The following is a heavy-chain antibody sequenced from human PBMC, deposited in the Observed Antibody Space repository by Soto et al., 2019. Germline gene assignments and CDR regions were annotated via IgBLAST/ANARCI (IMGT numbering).Heavy chain of an antibody. Sequence: QVQLVQSGAEVKKPGASVTVSCTASGYTFTSHGISWVRQAPGQGLEWMGWISTYNGNTTYEQKLQGRVTMTTDTSTTTAYMELRSLRSDDTAGYYCARDAGVTIYTRDTFDMWGQGTVVTVSS. CDR3: ARDAGVTIYTRDTFDM. CDR2: ISTYNGNT. J-gene: IGHJ3*02. V-gene: IGHV1-18*01. CDR1: GYTFTSHG. D-gene: IGHD3-10*01.